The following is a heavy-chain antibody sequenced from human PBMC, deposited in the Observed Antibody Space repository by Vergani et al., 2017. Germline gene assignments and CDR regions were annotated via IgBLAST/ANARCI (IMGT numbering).Heavy chain of an antibody. CDR2: IYYSGST. Sequence: QLQLQESGPGLVKPSETLSLTCTVSGGSVSSGSYYWSWIRQPPGKGLEWIGYIYYSGSTNYNPSLKSRVTISVDTSKNQFSLKLSSVTAADTAVYYCASSRVTYYYDSSGYLGWFDPWGQGTLVTVSS. CDR1: GGSVSSGSYY. D-gene: IGHD3-22*01. J-gene: IGHJ5*02. CDR3: ASSRVTYYYDSSGYLGWFDP. V-gene: IGHV4-61*01.